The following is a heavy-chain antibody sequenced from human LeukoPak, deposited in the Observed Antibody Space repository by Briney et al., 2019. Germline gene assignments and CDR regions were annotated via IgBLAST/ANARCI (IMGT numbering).Heavy chain of an antibody. V-gene: IGHV4-61*02. J-gene: IGHJ6*03. D-gene: IGHD2-21*01. CDR2: IYTSGST. CDR1: GGSISSASNY. CDR3: ARDIPLPDYYMDV. Sequence: PSETLSLTCTVSGGSISSASNYWSWIRQPAGKGLEWIGRIYTSGSTNYNPSFKSRVTISVDTSKNQFSLKLSSVTAADTAVYYCARDIPLPDYYMDVWGKGTTVTVSS.